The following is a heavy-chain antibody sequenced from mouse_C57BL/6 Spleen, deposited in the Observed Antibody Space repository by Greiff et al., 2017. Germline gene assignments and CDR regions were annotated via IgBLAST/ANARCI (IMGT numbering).Heavy chain of an antibody. CDR1: GYTFSDYG. Sequence: EVQLVQSGGGLVKPGGSLKLSCEASGYTFSDYGMHWVRQTPEQGLEWVAYLSSGSSTIYYDDTVKGSFTFSRDNAKSTLCLQMTSLRSEDTAMYYCARDLGNYGYFDYWGQGTTLTVSS. CDR3: ARDLGNYGYFDY. D-gene: IGHD2-1*01. J-gene: IGHJ2*01. CDR2: LSSGSSTI. V-gene: IGHV5-17*01.